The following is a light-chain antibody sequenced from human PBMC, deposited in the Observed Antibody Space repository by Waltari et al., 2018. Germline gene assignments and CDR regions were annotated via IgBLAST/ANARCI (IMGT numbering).Light chain of an antibody. V-gene: IGKV3-15*01. CDR1: QGVSSK. Sequence: EIVMTQSPATQSVSPGERATLSCRASQGVSSKLAWYQQKPGQPPRLLLYDTAVRAAGIPARFSGIWSGTEFTLTISSLQSDDFAVYYCQQYNNWPPWTFGQGTKVEIK. CDR3: QQYNNWPPWT. CDR2: DTA. J-gene: IGKJ1*01.